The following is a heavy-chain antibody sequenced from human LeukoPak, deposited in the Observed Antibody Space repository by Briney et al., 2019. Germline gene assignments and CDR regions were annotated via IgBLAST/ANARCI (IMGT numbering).Heavy chain of an antibody. CDR3: AKLPTLWFGELLGHNWFDP. J-gene: IGHJ5*02. CDR2: ISVIIAIT. CDR1: GFTFSIYA. Sequence: GGSLRLSCVVSGFTFSIYAMNSVRQAPGKGLEWGSTISVIIAITYYAASVNGRLTISRDISKTTLYLQTNNLRAEDTAVYYCAKLPTLWFGELLGHNWFDPWGQGNLVTVSS. D-gene: IGHD3-10*01. V-gene: IGHV3-23*01.